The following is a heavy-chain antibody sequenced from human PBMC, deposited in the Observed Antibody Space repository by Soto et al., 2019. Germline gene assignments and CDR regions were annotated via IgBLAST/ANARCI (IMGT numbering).Heavy chain of an antibody. D-gene: IGHD3-3*01. CDR2: IYYSGST. J-gene: IGHJ3*02. Sequence: PSETLSLTCTVSGGSISSYYWSWSRQPPGKGLEWIGYIYYSGSTNYNPSLKSRVTISVDTSKNQFSLKLSSVTAADTAVHYCARQRRFIDAFDIWGQGTMVTVSS. V-gene: IGHV4-59*08. CDR3: ARQRRFIDAFDI. CDR1: GGSISSYY.